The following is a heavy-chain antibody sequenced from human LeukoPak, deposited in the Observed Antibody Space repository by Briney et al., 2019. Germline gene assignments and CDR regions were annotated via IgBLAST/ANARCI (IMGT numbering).Heavy chain of an antibody. CDR1: GYTFTSYA. Sequence: ASVKVSCKASGYTFTSYAMHWVRQAPGQRLEWMGWINAGNGNTKYSQRFQGRVTITRDTSASTAYMELSSLRSEDTAVYYCARGAYSSGWRDFDYWGQGTLVTVSS. D-gene: IGHD6-19*01. CDR2: INAGNGNT. J-gene: IGHJ4*02. CDR3: ARGAYSSGWRDFDY. V-gene: IGHV1-3*01.